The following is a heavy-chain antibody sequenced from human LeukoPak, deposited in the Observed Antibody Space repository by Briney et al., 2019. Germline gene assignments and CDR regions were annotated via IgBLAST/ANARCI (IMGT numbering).Heavy chain of an antibody. J-gene: IGHJ4*02. D-gene: IGHD3-9*01. V-gene: IGHV1-18*01. CDR3: ARTQKYYDILTGYSSPYYFDY. CDR1: GYTFTSYG. Sequence: ASVKVSCKASGYTFTSYGISWVRQAPGQGLEWMGWISAYNGNTNYAQKLQGRVTMTTDTSTSTAYMELRSLRSDDTAVYYCARTQKYYDILTGYSSPYYFDYWGQGTLVTVSS. CDR2: ISAYNGNT.